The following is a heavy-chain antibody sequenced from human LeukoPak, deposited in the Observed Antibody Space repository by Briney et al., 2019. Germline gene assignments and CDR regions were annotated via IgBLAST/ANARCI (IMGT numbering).Heavy chain of an antibody. Sequence: GASVKVSCKASGYTFTSYGISWVRQAPGQGLEWMGWISAYNGNTNYAQKLQGRVTMTTDTSTSTAYMELRSLRSDDTAVYYCARENWNDPRFDENYFDYWGQGTLVTVSS. V-gene: IGHV1-18*01. CDR3: ARENWNDPRFDENYFDY. J-gene: IGHJ4*02. D-gene: IGHD1-1*01. CDR1: GYTFTSYG. CDR2: ISAYNGNT.